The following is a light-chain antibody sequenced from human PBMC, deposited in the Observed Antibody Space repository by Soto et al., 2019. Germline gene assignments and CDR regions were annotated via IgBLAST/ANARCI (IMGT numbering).Light chain of an antibody. CDR3: QHRTNWPRT. J-gene: IGKJ2*01. CDR2: DTS. Sequence: EVVLTQSPVTLSLSPGERATLSCRARQSVGTFFAWYQQKPGQAPRLIIYDTSNRATGIPARFSGTASGTDFALTISSVEPEDFAVSFCQHRTNWPRTFGQGTKLDIK. V-gene: IGKV3-11*01. CDR1: QSVGTF.